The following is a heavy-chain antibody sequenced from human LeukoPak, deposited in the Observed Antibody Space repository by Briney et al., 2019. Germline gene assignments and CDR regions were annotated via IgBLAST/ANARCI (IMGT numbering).Heavy chain of an antibody. J-gene: IGHJ5*02. CDR3: ARAHSNGDSPWFDP. D-gene: IGHD4-17*01. CDR2: ISTSGST. CDR1: GGSISSYY. Sequence: SETLSLTCTVSGGSISSYYWSWIRQPAGKGLESIGHISTSGSTNYNPSLKSRVTISVDTSKNQFSLKLSSVTAADTAVYYCARAHSNGDSPWFDPWGQGTLVTVSS. V-gene: IGHV4-4*07.